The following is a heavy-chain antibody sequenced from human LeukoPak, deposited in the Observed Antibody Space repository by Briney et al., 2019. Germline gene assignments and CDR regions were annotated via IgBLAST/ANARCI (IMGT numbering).Heavy chain of an antibody. CDR3: ARPXIXDRAKRNFDY. J-gene: IGHJ4*02. CDR2: IYPGDSDT. CDR1: GYSFTSYW. V-gene: IGHV5-51*01. Sequence: GESLKISCKGSGYSFTSYWIGWVRQMPGKGLEWMGIIYPGDSDTRYSPSFQGQVTISADKSISTAYLQWGSLKASDTAVYYCARPXIXDRAKRNFDYWGQGTLVTVSS.